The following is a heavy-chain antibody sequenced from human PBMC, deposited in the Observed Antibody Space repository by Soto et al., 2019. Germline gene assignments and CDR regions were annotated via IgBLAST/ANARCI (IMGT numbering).Heavy chain of an antibody. Sequence: QVQLQESGPGLVKPSQTLSLTCTVSGGSISSGGYYWSWIRQHPGKGLEWIGYIYDSGSTYYNPSLKSRVTISVDTSKNQFSLKLSSVTAADTAVYYCARGVYCSSTSCYGDDYWGQGTLVTVSS. CDR2: IYDSGST. CDR1: GGSISSGGYY. J-gene: IGHJ4*02. CDR3: ARGVYCSSTSCYGDDY. V-gene: IGHV4-31*03. D-gene: IGHD2-2*01.